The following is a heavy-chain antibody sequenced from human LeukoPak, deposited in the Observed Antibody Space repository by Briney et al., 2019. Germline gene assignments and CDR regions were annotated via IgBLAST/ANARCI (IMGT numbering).Heavy chain of an antibody. CDR2: IIPILGIA. J-gene: IGHJ4*02. CDR1: GGTFSSYT. CDR3: AGGITIFGVVISYYFDY. D-gene: IGHD3-3*01. V-gene: IGHV1-69*02. Sequence: ASVKVSCKASGGTFSSYTISWVRQAPGQGLEWMGRIIPILGIANYAQKFQGRVTITADKSTSTAYMELSSLRSEDTAVYYCAGGITIFGVVISYYFDYWGQGTRVTVFS.